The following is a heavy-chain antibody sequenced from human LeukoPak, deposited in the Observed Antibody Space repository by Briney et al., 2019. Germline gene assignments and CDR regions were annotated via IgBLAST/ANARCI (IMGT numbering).Heavy chain of an antibody. CDR2: IRYDGSNK. J-gene: IGHJ4*02. Sequence: GGSLRLSCAASGFTFSSYGMHWVRQAPGKGLEWVAFIRYDGSNKYYADSVKGRFTISRDNAKNSLYLQMNSLRAEDTAVYYCARDRVTVAILSRYYFDYWGQGTLVTVSS. V-gene: IGHV3-30*02. D-gene: IGHD5-12*01. CDR3: ARDRVTVAILSRYYFDY. CDR1: GFTFSSYG.